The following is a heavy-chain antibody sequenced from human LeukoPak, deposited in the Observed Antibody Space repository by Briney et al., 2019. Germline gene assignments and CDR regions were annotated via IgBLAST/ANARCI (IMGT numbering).Heavy chain of an antibody. CDR3: AKVAYSGGWSPFDY. CDR2: ISASGGSS. Sequence: GGSLRLSCAVSGFTFNNAWMSWVRQAPGKGLEWVSAISASGGSSYYADSVKGRFTISRDNSKNTLYLQMNSLRAEDTAVYYCAKVAYSGGWSPFDYWGQGTLVTVSS. V-gene: IGHV3-23*01. CDR1: GFTFNNAW. J-gene: IGHJ4*02. D-gene: IGHD6-19*01.